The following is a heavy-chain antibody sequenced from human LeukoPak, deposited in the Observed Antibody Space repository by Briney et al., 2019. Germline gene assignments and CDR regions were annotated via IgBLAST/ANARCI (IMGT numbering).Heavy chain of an antibody. D-gene: IGHD3-22*01. V-gene: IGHV1-2*02. CDR1: GYTFTGYY. Sequence: ASVKVSCKASGYTFTGYYMHWVRQAAGQGLEWMGWINPNSGGTNYAQKFQGRVTMTRDTSISTAYMELSRLRSDDTAVYYCARLESSGYYYSFDYWGQGTLVTVSS. CDR2: INPNSGGT. CDR3: ARLESSGYYYSFDY. J-gene: IGHJ4*02.